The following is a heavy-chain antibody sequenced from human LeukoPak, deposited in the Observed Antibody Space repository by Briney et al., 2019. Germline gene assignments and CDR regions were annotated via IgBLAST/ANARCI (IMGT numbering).Heavy chain of an antibody. V-gene: IGHV3-53*01. D-gene: IGHD1-1*01. CDR1: GGAVSSNY. Sequence: GGSLRLSCAVSGGAVSSNYMSWVRQAPGKGLEWVAVVFSGGGSYYADSVKGRFIIFRDNSKNMLYLQMNTLRVEDTARYYCMREGNWAYWGQGTLVTVSS. CDR2: VFSGGGS. J-gene: IGHJ4*02. CDR3: MREGNWAY.